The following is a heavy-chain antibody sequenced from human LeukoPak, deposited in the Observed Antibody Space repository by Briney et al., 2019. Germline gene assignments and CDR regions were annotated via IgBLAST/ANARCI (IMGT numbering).Heavy chain of an antibody. Sequence: SETLSLTCTVSGGSISSYYRSWIRQPPGKGLEWIGYIYHRGSANYNPSLKSRVAVSLDTSKNQFSLKLSSVTAADTAVYYCARAGQLPIDDAFDIWGQGTMVTVSS. CDR3: ARAGQLPIDDAFDI. CDR1: GGSISSYY. J-gene: IGHJ3*02. D-gene: IGHD2-2*01. CDR2: IYHRGSA. V-gene: IGHV4-59*01.